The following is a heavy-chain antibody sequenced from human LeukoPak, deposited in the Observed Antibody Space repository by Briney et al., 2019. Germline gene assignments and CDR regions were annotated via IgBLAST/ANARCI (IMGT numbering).Heavy chain of an antibody. CDR1: GYAISSNNY. V-gene: IGHV4-38-2*02. Sequence: SETLSLTCTVSGYAISSNNYWVCIRQPPGQGLEWTGGIYHSGSTYHNPSLKSRVTMSVDTSKNQFSPKLSSVTAADTAVYYCARAPRDSSSSNYMRRFDYWGEGTLVSVSS. CDR2: IYHSGST. D-gene: IGHD3-22*01. J-gene: IGHJ4*02. CDR3: ARAPRDSSSSNYMRRFDY.